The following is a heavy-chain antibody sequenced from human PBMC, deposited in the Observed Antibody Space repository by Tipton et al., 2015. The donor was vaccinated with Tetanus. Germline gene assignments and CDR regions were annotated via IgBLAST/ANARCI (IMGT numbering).Heavy chain of an antibody. Sequence: QLVQSGAVVKKPGESLKISCKGSGYRFTSQWIGWVRQKPGKGLEWMGIIYPGDSDTRYSPSFHGQVTISAGKSINTAYLQWSSLKASDTVMYYCAASELVTRGGFRAFDIWGQGTMVTVSS. V-gene: IGHV5-51*01. CDR3: AASELVTRGGFRAFDI. CDR1: GYRFTSQW. J-gene: IGHJ3*02. D-gene: IGHD2-21*02. CDR2: IYPGDSDT.